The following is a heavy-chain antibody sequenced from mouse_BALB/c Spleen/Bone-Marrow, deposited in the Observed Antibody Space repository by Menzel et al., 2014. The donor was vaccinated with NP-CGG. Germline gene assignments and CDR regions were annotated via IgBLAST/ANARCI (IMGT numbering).Heavy chain of an antibody. D-gene: IGHD4-1*01. V-gene: IGHV5-6-4*01. CDR2: ISSGGSYT. CDR1: GFTFSSYT. J-gene: IGHJ2*01. CDR3: TREDTNWDFDY. Sequence: EVKLQESGGGLVKPGGSLKLSCAASGFTFSSYTMSWVRQTPEKRLEWVATISSGGSYTYYPDSVKGRFTISRDNAKNTLYLQMSSLKSEDTAMYNCTREDTNWDFDYWGQGTTLTVSS.